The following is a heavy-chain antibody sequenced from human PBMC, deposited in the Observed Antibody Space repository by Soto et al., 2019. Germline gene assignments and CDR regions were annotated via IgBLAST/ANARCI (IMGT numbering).Heavy chain of an antibody. V-gene: IGHV3-23*01. CDR1: GFTFSSYA. CDR3: ATDSSGYYYFDY. Sequence: EVQLLESGGGLVQPGGSLRLSCAASGFTFSSYAMSWVRQAPGKGLEWVSAISGSGGSTYYADSVKGRFTISRDNSKNTLYLHMNSLRAEDTAVYYCATDSSGYYYFDYWGQGTLVTVSS. D-gene: IGHD3-22*01. J-gene: IGHJ4*02. CDR2: ISGSGGST.